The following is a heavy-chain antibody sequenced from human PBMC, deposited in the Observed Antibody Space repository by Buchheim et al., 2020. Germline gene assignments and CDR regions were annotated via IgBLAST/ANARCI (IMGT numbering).Heavy chain of an antibody. Sequence: QVQLVESGGGVVQPGRSLRLSCAASGFTFSSYGMHWVRQAPGKGLEWVAVISYDGSNKYYADSVKGRFTISRDNSKNTLYLQMNSLRAEDTAVYYCAKDPYNHYDFWSGYLSWGQGTL. CDR1: GFTFSSYG. D-gene: IGHD3-3*01. CDR3: AKDPYNHYDFWSGYLS. CDR2: ISYDGSNK. J-gene: IGHJ4*02. V-gene: IGHV3-30*18.